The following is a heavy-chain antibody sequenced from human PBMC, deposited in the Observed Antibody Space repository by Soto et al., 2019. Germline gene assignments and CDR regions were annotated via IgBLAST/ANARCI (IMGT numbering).Heavy chain of an antibody. Sequence: GGSLRLSCAASGFTFSSYAMHWVRQAPGKXLEWVAVISYDGSNKYYADSVKGRFTISRDNSKNTLYLQMNSLRAEDTAVYYCARDSNKITMIVVVITNPDYWGQGTLVTVSS. D-gene: IGHD3-22*01. V-gene: IGHV3-30-3*01. CDR1: GFTFSSYA. CDR3: ARDSNKITMIVVVITNPDY. J-gene: IGHJ4*02. CDR2: ISYDGSNK.